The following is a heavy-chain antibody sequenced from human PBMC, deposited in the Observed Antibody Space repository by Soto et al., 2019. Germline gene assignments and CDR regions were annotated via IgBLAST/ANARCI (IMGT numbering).Heavy chain of an antibody. CDR2: ISYDGSNK. CDR1: GFTFSSYG. V-gene: IGHV3-30*18. Sequence: LRLSCAASGFTFSSYGMHWVRQAPGKGLEWVAVISYDGSNKYYADSVKGRFTISRDNSKNTLYLQMNSLRAEDTAVYYCAKDRSLVIAAAGPVDYWGQGTLVTVSS. D-gene: IGHD6-13*01. CDR3: AKDRSLVIAAAGPVDY. J-gene: IGHJ4*02.